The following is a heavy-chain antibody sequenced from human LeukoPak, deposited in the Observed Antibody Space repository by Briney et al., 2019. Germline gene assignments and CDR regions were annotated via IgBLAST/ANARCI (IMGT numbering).Heavy chain of an antibody. CDR2: IYYSGST. CDR3: ARVGAESGSYLNWFDP. CDR1: GGSISSGGYY. J-gene: IGHJ5*02. V-gene: IGHV4-61*08. Sequence: SETLSLTCTVSGGSISSGGYYWSWIRQHPGKGLEWIGYIYYSGSTDYNPSLESRVTISLDTSKNQFSLKLSSVTAADTAVYYCARVGAESGSYLNWFDPWGQGTLVTVSA. D-gene: IGHD1-26*01.